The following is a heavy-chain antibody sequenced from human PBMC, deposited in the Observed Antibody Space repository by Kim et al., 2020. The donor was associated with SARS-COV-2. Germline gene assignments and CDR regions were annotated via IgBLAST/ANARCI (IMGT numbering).Heavy chain of an antibody. J-gene: IGHJ5*02. CDR2: INHSGST. V-gene: IGHV4-34*01. D-gene: IGHD2-2*01. CDR1: GGSFSGYY. Sequence: SETLSLTCAVYGGSFSGYYWSWIRQPPGKGLEWIGEINHSGSTNYNPSLKSRVTISVDTSKNQFSLKLSSVTAADTAVYYCARKVVVPAARVRFYPWGQGTLVTVSS. CDR3: ARKVVVPAARVRFYP.